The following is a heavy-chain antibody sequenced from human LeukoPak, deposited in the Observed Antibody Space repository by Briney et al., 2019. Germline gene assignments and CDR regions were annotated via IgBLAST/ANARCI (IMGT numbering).Heavy chain of an antibody. V-gene: IGHV3-NL1*01. CDR2: ISGSGGST. D-gene: IGHD2-2*01. CDR1: GFTFSTYG. Sequence: GGSLRLSCAASGFTFSTYGMQWVRQAPGKGLEWVSAISGSGGSTYYADSVKGRFTISRDNSKNTLYLQMNSLRAEDTAVYYCARNNLQLGFDRWGQGTLVTVSS. J-gene: IGHJ5*02. CDR3: ARNNLQLGFDR.